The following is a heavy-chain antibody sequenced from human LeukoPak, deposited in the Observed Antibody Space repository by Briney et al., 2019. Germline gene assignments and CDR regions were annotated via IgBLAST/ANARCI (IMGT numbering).Heavy chain of an antibody. CDR3: ARNNYGSGTKFKY. CDR2: INHSGST. D-gene: IGHD3-10*01. J-gene: IGHJ4*02. V-gene: IGHV4-39*07. Sequence: SETLSLTCTVSGGSISSSSYYWGWIRQPPGKGLEWIGEINHSGSTNYNPSLKSRATISVDTSKNQFSLKLSSVTAADTAVYYCARNNYGSGTKFKYWGQGTLVTVSS. CDR1: GGSISSSSYY.